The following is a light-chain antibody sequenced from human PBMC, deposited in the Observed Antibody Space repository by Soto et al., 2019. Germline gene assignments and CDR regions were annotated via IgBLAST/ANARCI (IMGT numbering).Light chain of an antibody. CDR3: QQYDNLPLI. CDR2: DAS. J-gene: IGKJ5*01. V-gene: IGKV1-33*01. Sequence: DIQMTHSPSSLSVSVGDRVTMTCRASETISTFLNWYQVKPGKAPKLLIYDASSLETGVPSRFSGSGSGTDFTLTISSLQPEDFATYYCQQYDNLPLIFGQGTRLEIK. CDR1: ETISTF.